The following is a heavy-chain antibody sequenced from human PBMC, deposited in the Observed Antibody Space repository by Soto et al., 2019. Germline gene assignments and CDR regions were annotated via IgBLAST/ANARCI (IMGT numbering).Heavy chain of an antibody. V-gene: IGHV1-2*04. J-gene: IGHJ4*02. CDR1: GYTFTDYY. Sequence: QVQLVQSGAEVKKPGASVKVSCKASGYTFTDYYMHWVRQAPGQGLDWIGWINPNSGGTKYAQKFQDWVNMTRDTAISTAYMDLRRMKSGDTAVYYCARGPPISFSAARGNIWEYWGQGPLVTVSS. CDR2: INPNSGGT. D-gene: IGHD6-6*01. CDR3: ARGPPISFSAARGNIWEY.